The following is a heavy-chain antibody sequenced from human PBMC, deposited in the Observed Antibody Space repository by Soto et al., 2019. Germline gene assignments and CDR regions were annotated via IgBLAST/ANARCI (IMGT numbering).Heavy chain of an antibody. J-gene: IGHJ4*02. CDR3: ARVWNDGRFDY. V-gene: IGHV3-7*01. CDR2: INQNGGAM. Sequence: GGSLRLSCAASGFTFSNYWMTWVRQAPGKGLEWVASINQNGGAMHYVDSVKGRFTVSRDNAKNSLYLQVNSLRAEDTAVFYCARVWNDGRFDYWGQGTLLTVSS. CDR1: GFTFSNYW. D-gene: IGHD1-1*01.